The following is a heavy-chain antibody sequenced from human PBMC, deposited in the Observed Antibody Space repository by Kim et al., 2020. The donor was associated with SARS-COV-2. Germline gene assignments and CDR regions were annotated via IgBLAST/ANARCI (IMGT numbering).Heavy chain of an antibody. V-gene: IGHV1-2*06. CDR1: GYTFTGYY. CDR2: INPNSGGT. Sequence: ASVKVSCKASGYTFTGYYMHWVRQAPGQGLEWMGRINPNSGGTNYAQKFQGRVTMTRDTSISTAYMELSRLRSDDTAVYYCARVRATVIDGMDVWGQGTTVTVSS. J-gene: IGHJ6*02. D-gene: IGHD4-4*01. CDR3: ARVRATVIDGMDV.